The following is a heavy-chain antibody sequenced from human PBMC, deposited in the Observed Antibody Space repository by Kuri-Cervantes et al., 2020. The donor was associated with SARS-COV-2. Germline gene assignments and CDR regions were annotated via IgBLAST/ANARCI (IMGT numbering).Heavy chain of an antibody. CDR1: GGAINTYNW. CDR3: AREPTYTFDI. Sequence: GSLRLSCVVSGGAINTYNWWTWVRQSPGKGLQWIGEIFHDGSTKFNPSLSLRGRVTMSLDKSKNHFSLNLTSVTAADTAVYYCAREPTYTFDIWGQGTLVTVSS. D-gene: IGHD2-2*02. V-gene: IGHV4-4*02. CDR2: IFHDGST. J-gene: IGHJ3*02.